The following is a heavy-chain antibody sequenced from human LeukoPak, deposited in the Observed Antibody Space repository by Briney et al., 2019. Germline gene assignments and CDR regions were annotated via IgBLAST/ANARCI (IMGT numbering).Heavy chain of an antibody. CDR3: ARAQPKLAYCGGDCYSPYYFDY. J-gene: IGHJ4*02. CDR1: GFTFSSYA. Sequence: PGGSLRLSCAASGFTFSSYAMSWVRQAPGKGLEWVSYISSSSSTIYYADSVKGRFTISRDNAKNSLYLQMNSLRAEDTAVYYCARAQPKLAYCGGDCYSPYYFDYWGQGTLVTVSS. D-gene: IGHD2-21*02. V-gene: IGHV3-48*01. CDR2: ISSSSSTI.